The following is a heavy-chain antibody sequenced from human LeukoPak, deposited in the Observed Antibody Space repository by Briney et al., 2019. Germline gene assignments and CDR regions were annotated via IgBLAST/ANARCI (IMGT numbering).Heavy chain of an antibody. CDR3: AKGTLGHCNGASCYPLDY. CDR2: ITGGGADT. J-gene: IGHJ4*02. CDR1: GFTFSNYA. D-gene: IGHD2-15*01. V-gene: IGHV3-23*01. Sequence: GGSLRLSCVASGFTFSNYAMIWVRQAPGKEPEWVSVITGGGADTYQIDSVKGRFTISRDNSKNTLYLQMNSLRAEDTAVYFCAKGTLGHCNGASCYPLDYWGQGTLVTVSS.